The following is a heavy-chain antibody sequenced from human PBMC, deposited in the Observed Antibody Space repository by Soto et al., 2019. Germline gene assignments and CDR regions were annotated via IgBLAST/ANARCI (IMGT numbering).Heavy chain of an antibody. J-gene: IGHJ6*02. CDR2: IIPIFGTA. CDR3: ARDSQGIRVHHGSGGPIYYYGMDV. D-gene: IGHD3-10*01. CDR1: GGTFSSYA. V-gene: IGHV1-69*01. Sequence: QVQLVQSGAEVKKPGSSVKVSCKASGGTFSSYAISWVRQAPGQGLEWMGGIIPIFGTANYAQKFQGRVTITADESTSTAYMELSSLRSEDTAVYYCARDSQGIRVHHGSGGPIYYYGMDVWGQGTTVTVS.